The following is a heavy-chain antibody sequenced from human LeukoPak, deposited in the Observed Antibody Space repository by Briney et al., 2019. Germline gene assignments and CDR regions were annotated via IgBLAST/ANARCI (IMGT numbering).Heavy chain of an antibody. Sequence: PGGSLRLSCAASGFTFSSYGMHWVRQAPGEGLEWVAFIRYDGSNKYYADSVKGRFTISRDNSKNTLYLQMNSLRAEDTAVYYCAKAEGIGENYFDYWGQGTLVTVSS. CDR3: AKAEGIGENYFDY. D-gene: IGHD3-10*01. J-gene: IGHJ4*02. CDR2: IRYDGSNK. V-gene: IGHV3-30*02. CDR1: GFTFSSYG.